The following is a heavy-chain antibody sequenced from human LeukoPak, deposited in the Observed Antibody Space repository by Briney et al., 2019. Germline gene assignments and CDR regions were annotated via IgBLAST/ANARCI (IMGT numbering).Heavy chain of an antibody. Sequence: SETLSLTCTVSDGSISSSSYYWGWIRQPPGKGLEWIGSIYYSGSTYYNPSLKSRVTISVDTSKNQFSLKLSSVTAADTAVYYCARLSRLHYYYGMDVWGQGTTVTVSS. J-gene: IGHJ6*02. CDR1: DGSISSSSYY. V-gene: IGHV4-39*01. CDR2: IYYSGST. D-gene: IGHD4-11*01. CDR3: ARLSRLHYYYGMDV.